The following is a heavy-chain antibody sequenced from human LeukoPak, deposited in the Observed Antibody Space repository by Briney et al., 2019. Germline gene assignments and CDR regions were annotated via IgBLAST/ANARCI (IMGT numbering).Heavy chain of an antibody. CDR3: ARRRYYDSSGYFE. J-gene: IGHJ1*01. V-gene: IGHV4-39*01. D-gene: IGHD3-22*01. CDR2: IYYSGRT. CDR1: GDSVIRSDSY. Sequence: SETLSLTCTIFGDSVIRSDSYWDWIRQPPGKGLECIGTIYYSGRTYYSPSLKSRVTLSVDMSNNQFSLTLSSVTAADTALFFCARRRYYDSSGYFEWGQGPLVTVSS.